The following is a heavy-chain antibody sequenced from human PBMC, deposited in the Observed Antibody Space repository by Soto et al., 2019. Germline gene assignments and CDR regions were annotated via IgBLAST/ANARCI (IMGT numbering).Heavy chain of an antibody. CDR2: IRNSGANT. D-gene: IGHD2-15*01. CDR1: GFTFSNYA. J-gene: IGHJ6*03. CDR3: AKDSRSYCSGDTCYYYYMDV. V-gene: IGHV3-23*01. Sequence: PGGSLRLSCAASGFTFSNYAMSWVRQAPRKGLEWVSTIRNSGANTHYADSVKGRFTISRDNSKNTLYLQMNSLRAEDTAVYYCAKDSRSYCSGDTCYYYYMDVWGKGTTVTVSS.